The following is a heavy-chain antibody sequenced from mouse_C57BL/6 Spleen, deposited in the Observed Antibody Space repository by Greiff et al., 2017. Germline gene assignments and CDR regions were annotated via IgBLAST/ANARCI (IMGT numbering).Heavy chain of an antibody. Sequence: EVKLLESGPELVKPGASVQISCKASGYSFTDYNMNWVKQSNGKSLEWIGVINPNYGTTSYNQKFKGKATLTVDQSSSTAYMQLNSLTSEDSAVYYCAHQLTGTRGFAYWGQGTLVTVSA. J-gene: IGHJ3*01. CDR3: AHQLTGTRGFAY. CDR2: INPNYGTT. V-gene: IGHV1-39*01. CDR1: GYSFTDYN. D-gene: IGHD4-1*01.